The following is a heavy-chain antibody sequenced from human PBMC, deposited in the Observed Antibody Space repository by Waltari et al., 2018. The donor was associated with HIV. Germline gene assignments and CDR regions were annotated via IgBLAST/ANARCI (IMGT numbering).Heavy chain of an antibody. CDR2: LNVLENRT. CDR1: GFSISDDH. V-gene: IGHV3-11*01. D-gene: IGHD2-15*01. Sequence: QVDMVESGGDLVKPGVYLRLSCVVSGFSISDDHVSWLRQAPGKGLEWISYLNVLENRTLYADSVRDRFVLFRDNAKNSVTLQMTDLQVDDTALYFCASRGGRGRYCSSQTCYMEWGRGTPVTVSS. J-gene: IGHJ4*02. CDR3: ASRGGRGRYCSSQTCYME.